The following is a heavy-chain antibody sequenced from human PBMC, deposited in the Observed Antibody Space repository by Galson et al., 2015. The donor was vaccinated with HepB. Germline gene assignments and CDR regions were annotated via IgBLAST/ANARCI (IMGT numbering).Heavy chain of an antibody. CDR2: VSGSGGST. D-gene: IGHD1-26*01. Sequence: SLRLSCAASGFTFSSYAMSWVRQVPGKGLEWLSDVSGSGGSTYYADSVKGRLTISRDNSKNTLYLQMNTLRAEDTAVYYCATKGGSGSYRDAFDIWGQGTMVTVSS. CDR3: ATKGGSGSYRDAFDI. J-gene: IGHJ3*02. CDR1: GFTFSSYA. V-gene: IGHV3-23*01.